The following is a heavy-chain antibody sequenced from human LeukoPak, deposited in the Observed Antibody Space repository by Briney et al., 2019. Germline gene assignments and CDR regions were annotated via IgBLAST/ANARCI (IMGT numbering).Heavy chain of an antibody. V-gene: IGHV3-30*02. CDR3: AKGEVLYFDY. Sequence: GGSLRLSCAASGSTFSSYDMHWVRQAPGKGLEWVAFIRYDGSNKYYADSVKGRFTISRDNSKNTLYLQMNSLRAEDTAVYYCAKGEVLYFDYWGQGTLVTVSS. J-gene: IGHJ4*02. CDR1: GSTFSSYD. CDR2: IRYDGSNK.